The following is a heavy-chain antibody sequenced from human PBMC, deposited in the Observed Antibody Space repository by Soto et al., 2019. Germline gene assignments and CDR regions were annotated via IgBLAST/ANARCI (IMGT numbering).Heavy chain of an antibody. CDR3: VRDMLLWLLDS. J-gene: IGHJ4*02. CDR2: INTDGSVA. CDR1: GLTFRSYW. Sequence: EVQLVESGGGLVQPGESLRLSCAASGLTFRSYWMHWVRQAPGKGLVWVSRINTDGSVAMYVDSVKGRFTISRDNAKNTLYLHLSSLRAEDTAVYYCVRDMLLWLLDSWGQGTLVTVSS. V-gene: IGHV3-74*03. D-gene: IGHD3-16*01.